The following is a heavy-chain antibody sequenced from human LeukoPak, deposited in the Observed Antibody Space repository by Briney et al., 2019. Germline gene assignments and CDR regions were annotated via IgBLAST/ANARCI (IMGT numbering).Heavy chain of an antibody. Sequence: PGGSLRLSCAASGLTVSSNFMHWVRQAPGKGLEWVAGIHMDQRTFYADSVKGRFTISRDNSANTIYLQMNSLRAEDTAIFYCASHYGGGQGTPVTVSS. V-gene: IGHV3-53*01. CDR2: IHMDQRT. CDR1: GLTVSSNF. D-gene: IGHD3-16*01. J-gene: IGHJ4*02. CDR3: ASHYG.